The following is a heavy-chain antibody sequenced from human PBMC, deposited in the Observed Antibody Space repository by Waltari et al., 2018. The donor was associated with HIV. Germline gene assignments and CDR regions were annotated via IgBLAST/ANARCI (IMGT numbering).Heavy chain of an antibody. J-gene: IGHJ3*01. V-gene: IGHV3-23*01. CDR3: AKSMRDLRPSAFDV. D-gene: IGHD2-8*01. CDR1: AFNFSTFA. Sequence: EVQLLESGGGQVKPGGALRLSCSTSAFNFSTFALSWVRQAPGKGPEWVSALSGSGTTASYADYVKGRFTISRDFSNNTLFLQMNNLQAEDTAVYFCAKSMRDLRPSAFDVWGQGTVVAISS. CDR2: LSGSGTTA.